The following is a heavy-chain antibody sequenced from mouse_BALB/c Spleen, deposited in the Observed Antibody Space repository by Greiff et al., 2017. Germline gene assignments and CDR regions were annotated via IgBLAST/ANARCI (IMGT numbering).Heavy chain of an antibody. CDR1: GFSLTSYG. J-gene: IGHJ4*01. D-gene: IGHD2-10*02. V-gene: IGHV2-9*02. CDR2: IWAGGST. CDR3: ARGKYGNFFYAMDY. Sequence: VMLVESGPGLVAPSQSLSITCTVSGFSLTSYGVHWVRQPPGKGLEWLGVIWAGGSTNYNSALMSRLSISKDNSKSQVFLKMNSLQTDDTAMYYCARGKYGNFFYAMDYWGQGTSVTVSS.